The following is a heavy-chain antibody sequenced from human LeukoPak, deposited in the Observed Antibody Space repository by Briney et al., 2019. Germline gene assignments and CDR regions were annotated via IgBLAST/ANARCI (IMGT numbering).Heavy chain of an antibody. V-gene: IGHV4-59*12. Sequence: SETLSLTCTVSGGSISSYHWSWIRQPPGKRLEWIGYIYDSGSTNYNPSLKSRVTISVDTSKNQFSLKLSSVTAADTAVYYCARGIVVVPARHYYYYGMDVWGQGTTVTVSS. CDR1: GGSISSYH. D-gene: IGHD2-2*01. CDR3: ARGIVVVPARHYYYYGMDV. J-gene: IGHJ6*02. CDR2: IYDSGST.